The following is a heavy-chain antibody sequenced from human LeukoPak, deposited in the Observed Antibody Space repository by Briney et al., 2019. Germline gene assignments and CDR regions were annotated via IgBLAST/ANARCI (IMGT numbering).Heavy chain of an antibody. J-gene: IGHJ3*02. V-gene: IGHV1-2*02. CDR1: GYTFTDYY. D-gene: IGHD3-16*01. CDR2: INPKSGDT. CDR3: ARDFRWGLWGSYAFDI. Sequence: ASVKVSCKASGYTFTDYYIHWVRQAPGQRLECMGWINPKSGDTDYTQKFQGRVTMTRDTSINTAYMELSRLRSDDAAVYYCARDFRWGLWGSYAFDIWGQGTMVTVSS.